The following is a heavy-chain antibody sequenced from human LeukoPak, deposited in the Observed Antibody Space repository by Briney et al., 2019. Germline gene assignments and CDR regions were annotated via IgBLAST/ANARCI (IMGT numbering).Heavy chain of an antibody. CDR2: ISGSGGST. V-gene: IGHV3-23*01. CDR1: GFTFSSYA. CDR3: AKDANYGSGSYYNVHFDY. D-gene: IGHD3-10*01. Sequence: GGSLRLSCAASGFTFSSYAMSWVREAPGGGLEWVSAISGSGGSTYYADSVKGRFTISRDNSKNTLYLQMNSLRAEDTAVYYCAKDANYGSGSYYNVHFDYWGQGTLVTVSS. J-gene: IGHJ4*02.